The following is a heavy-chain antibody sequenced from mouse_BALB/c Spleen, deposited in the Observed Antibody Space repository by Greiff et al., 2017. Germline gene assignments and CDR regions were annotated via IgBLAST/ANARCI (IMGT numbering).Heavy chain of an antibody. Sequence: VHLVESGAELVRPGTSVKISCKASGYTFTNYWLGWVKQRPGHGLEWIGDIYPGGGYTNYNEKFKGKATLTADTSSSTAYMQLSSLTSEDSAVYFCARSSFYAMDYWGQGTSVTVSS. V-gene: IGHV1-63*02. CDR2: IYPGGGYT. CDR3: ARSSFYAMDY. J-gene: IGHJ4*01. CDR1: GYTFTNYW.